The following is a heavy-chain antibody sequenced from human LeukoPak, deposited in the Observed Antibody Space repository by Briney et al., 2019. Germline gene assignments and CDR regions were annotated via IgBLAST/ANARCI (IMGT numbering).Heavy chain of an antibody. Sequence: SETLSLTCAVYGGSFSGYYWSWIRQPPGKGLEWIGEINHSGSTNYNPSLKSRVTISVDTSKNQFSLKLSSVTAADTAVYYCARLKRLWFGDPTGYYYYMDVWGKGTTVTISS. D-gene: IGHD3-10*01. CDR1: GGSFSGYY. V-gene: IGHV4-34*01. J-gene: IGHJ6*03. CDR2: INHSGST. CDR3: ARLKRLWFGDPTGYYYYMDV.